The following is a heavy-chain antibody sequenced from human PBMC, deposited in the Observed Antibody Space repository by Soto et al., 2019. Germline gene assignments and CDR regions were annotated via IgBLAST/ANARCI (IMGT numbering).Heavy chain of an antibody. Sequence: EVQLLESGGGLVQPGGSLRLSCKDSGFTFSSYAMSSDRPTPGKGLEWVSAISGSGGSTYYADSVKGRFTISRDNSKNTQYLQMNSLIAEGTAVYYCAKVRGEDYWGQGTLVTVSS. CDR1: GFTFSSYA. D-gene: IGHD3-10*01. J-gene: IGHJ4*02. CDR2: ISGSGGST. V-gene: IGHV3-23*01. CDR3: AKVRGEDY.